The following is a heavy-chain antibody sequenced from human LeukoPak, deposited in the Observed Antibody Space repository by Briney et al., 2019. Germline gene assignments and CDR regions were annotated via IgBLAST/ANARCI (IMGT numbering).Heavy chain of an antibody. CDR1: GGSFSGYY. CDR2: INHSGST. V-gene: IGHV4-34*01. CDR3: ARRVVPAAIRNNWFDP. Sequence: SETLSLTCAVYGGSFSGYYWSWIRQPPGKGLEWIGEINHSGSTNYNPSLKSRVTISVDTSKNQFSLKLSSVTAADTAVYYCARRVVPAAIRNNWFDPWGQGTLVTVSS. D-gene: IGHD2-2*02. J-gene: IGHJ5*02.